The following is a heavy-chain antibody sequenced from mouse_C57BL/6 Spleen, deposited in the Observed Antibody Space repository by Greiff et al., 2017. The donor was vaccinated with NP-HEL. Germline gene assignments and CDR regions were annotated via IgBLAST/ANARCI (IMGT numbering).Heavy chain of an antibody. CDR3: AREDYDGYSWFAY. D-gene: IGHD2-3*01. CDR1: GYTFTSYW. J-gene: IGHJ3*01. CDR2: INPSSGYT. Sequence: QVQLQQSGAELAKPGALVKLSCKASGYTFTSYWMHWVKQRPGQDLEWIGYINPSSGYTKYNQKFKDKATLTADKSSSTAYMQLSSLTYEDSAVYYCAREDYDGYSWFAYWGQGTLVTVSA. V-gene: IGHV1-7*01.